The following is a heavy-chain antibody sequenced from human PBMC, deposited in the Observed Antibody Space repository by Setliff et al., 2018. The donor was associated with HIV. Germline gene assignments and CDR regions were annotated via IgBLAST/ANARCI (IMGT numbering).Heavy chain of an antibody. Sequence: SETLSLTCTVSVDFVSSGSYYWSWIRQPPGKGLEWMGYIYYSGTTNYNPSLKSRVTISVDTSKNQFSLKLSSVTAADTAVYYCSGEVCTSYSSSSGYYYYYMDVWGKGTTVTVSS. J-gene: IGHJ6*03. V-gene: IGHV4-61*01. CDR3: SGEVCTSYSSSSGYYYYYMDV. CDR2: IYYSGTT. D-gene: IGHD6-6*01. CDR1: VDFVSSGSYY.